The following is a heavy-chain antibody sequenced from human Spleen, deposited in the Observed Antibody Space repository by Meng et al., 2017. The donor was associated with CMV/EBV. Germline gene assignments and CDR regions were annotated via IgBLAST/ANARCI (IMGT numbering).Heavy chain of an antibody. J-gene: IGHJ4*02. CDR3: ARVYSSSSKFDY. CDR2: LYPDDSET. Sequence: KVSCKGSGYSYSSYWIAWVRRKPGKGLEWMGILYPDDSETRYSPSFQGRVTISADNSNSTAYLQWSSLKASDTAMYYCARVYSSSSKFDYWGQGTLVTVSS. V-gene: IGHV5-51*01. CDR1: GYSYSSYW. D-gene: IGHD6-6*01.